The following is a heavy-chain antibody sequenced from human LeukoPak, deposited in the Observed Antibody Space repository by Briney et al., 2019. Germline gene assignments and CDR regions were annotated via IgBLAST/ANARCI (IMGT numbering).Heavy chain of an antibody. D-gene: IGHD2-2*01. CDR3: ARDHLVVPSGYEDHYYGMDV. Sequence: ASVKVSCKASGYTITAYYLHWVRQPPGQGLEWMGWINPNSGGTNYAQKFHGRVTMTRDTSIITANMELSRLRSDDTAVYYCARDHLVVPSGYEDHYYGMDVWGQGTTVTVSS. CDR1: GYTITAYY. J-gene: IGHJ6*02. V-gene: IGHV1-2*02. CDR2: INPNSGGT.